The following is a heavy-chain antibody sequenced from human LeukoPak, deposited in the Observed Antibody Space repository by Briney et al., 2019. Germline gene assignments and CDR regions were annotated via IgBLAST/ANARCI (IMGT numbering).Heavy chain of an antibody. CDR3: AKVRGYDSSGYYHHGGPFDI. D-gene: IGHD3-22*01. Sequence: GGSLRLSCAASGFTFSSYGMHWVRPAPGKGLEWVAVISYDGSNKYYADSVKGRFTISRDNSKNTLYLQMNSLRAEDTAVYYCAKVRGYDSSGYYHHGGPFDIWGQGTMVTVSS. CDR1: GFTFSSYG. J-gene: IGHJ3*02. CDR2: ISYDGSNK. V-gene: IGHV3-30*18.